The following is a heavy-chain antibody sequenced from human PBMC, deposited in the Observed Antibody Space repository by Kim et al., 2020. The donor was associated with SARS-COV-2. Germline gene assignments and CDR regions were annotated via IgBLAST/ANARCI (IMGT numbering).Heavy chain of an antibody. CDR3: SRCKGNVFESPSYYYYMDV. J-gene: IGHJ6*02. CDR2: INPVIDTT. CDR1: GGTFTTYA. Sequence: SVKVSCKAPGGTFTTYAINWVRLAPGQGLEWVGGINPVIDTTNYAQKFQGRASITADESTTTVYMELTSLTSEDTAVYYCSRCKGNVFESPSYYYYMDVWGQGTTVIVSS. V-gene: IGHV1-69*13.